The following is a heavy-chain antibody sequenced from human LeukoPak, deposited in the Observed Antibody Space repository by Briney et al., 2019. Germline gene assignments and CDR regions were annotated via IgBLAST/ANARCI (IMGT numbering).Heavy chain of an antibody. V-gene: IGHV4-39*01. CDR2: IYYSGST. D-gene: IGHD6-19*01. Sequence: PSETLSLTCTVSGGSIRSSTYYWGWIRQPPGKGLEWIGSIYYSGSTYYNPSLKSRVTISVDTSKNQFSLKLSSVTAADTAVYYCARGFPIAVAGPRFRASGDYWGQGTLVTVSS. J-gene: IGHJ4*02. CDR1: GGSIRSSTYY. CDR3: ARGFPIAVAGPRFRASGDY.